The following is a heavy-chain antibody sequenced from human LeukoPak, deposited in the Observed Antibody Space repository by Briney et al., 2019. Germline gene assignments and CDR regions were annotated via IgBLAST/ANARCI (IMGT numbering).Heavy chain of an antibody. V-gene: IGHV4-39*01. CDR1: GGSISSNSYY. CDR2: IYYSGST. J-gene: IGHJ4*02. Sequence: PSETLSLTCTVSGGSISSNSYYWVWIRQPPGKGLVWIVSIYYSGSTYYNPSLKSRVTISVDTSKNQFSLKLSSVTAADTAVYYCASPSLPVETATNPYYFDYWGQGTLVTVSS. D-gene: IGHD5-24*01. CDR3: ASPSLPVETATNPYYFDY.